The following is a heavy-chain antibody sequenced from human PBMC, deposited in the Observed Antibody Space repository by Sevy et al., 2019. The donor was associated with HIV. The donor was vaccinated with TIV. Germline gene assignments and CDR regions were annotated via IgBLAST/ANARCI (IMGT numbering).Heavy chain of an antibody. J-gene: IGHJ4*02. Sequence: GGSLRLSCAASGFTFSNYAMNWVRQAPGKGLEWVSRINSDGSSTSYAESVKGRFTISRDNGKNTLYLQMKSLRVEDTAVYFCSRGLYYYDMRGHQEPGDYWGQGVLVTVSS. V-gene: IGHV3-74*01. D-gene: IGHD3-22*01. CDR1: GFTFSNYA. CDR2: INSDGSST. CDR3: SRGLYYYDMRGHQEPGDY.